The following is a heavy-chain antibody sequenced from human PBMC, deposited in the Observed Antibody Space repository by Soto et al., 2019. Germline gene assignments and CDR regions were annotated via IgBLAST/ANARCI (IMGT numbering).Heavy chain of an antibody. CDR1: GGTFITYD. J-gene: IGHJ4*02. CDR2: INRASIYI. D-gene: IGHD4-17*01. Sequence: GGSLRLSCVASGGTFITYDMNWIRQAPGKGLEWVSSINRASIYIYYADSVRGRFTISRDNAKNSLYLQMDSLRVEDTAVYYCARRTVTSYHYFDYWGQGTLVTVSS. V-gene: IGHV3-21*01. CDR3: ARRTVTSYHYFDY.